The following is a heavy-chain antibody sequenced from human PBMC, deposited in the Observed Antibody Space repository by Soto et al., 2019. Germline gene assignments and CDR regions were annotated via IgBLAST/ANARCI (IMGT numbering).Heavy chain of an antibody. CDR1: GDSVSSNSAA. D-gene: IGHD6-6*01. Sequence: QSQTLSLTCAISGDSVSSNSAAWNWIRQSPSRGLEWLGRTYYRSKWYNDYAVSVKSRITINPDTSKNQFSLQLNSVTPEDTAVYYCARGAGSSSGTGERRIQFDYWGQGTLVTVSS. CDR3: ARGAGSSSGTGERRIQFDY. V-gene: IGHV6-1*01. J-gene: IGHJ4*02. CDR2: TYYRSKWYN.